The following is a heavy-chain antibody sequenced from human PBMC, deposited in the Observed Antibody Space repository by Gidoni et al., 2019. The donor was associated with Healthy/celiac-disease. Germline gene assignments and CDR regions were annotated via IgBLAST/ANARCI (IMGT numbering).Heavy chain of an antibody. Sequence: EVQLLESGGGLVQPGGSLRLSCAASGFPFSSYAMSWVRQAPGKGMEWVSAISGSGGSTYYADSVKGRFTISRDNSKNTLYLQMNSLRAEDTAVYYCAKPRGVTTFLFDYWGQGTLVTVSS. D-gene: IGHD4-17*01. V-gene: IGHV3-23*01. J-gene: IGHJ4*02. CDR3: AKPRGVTTFLFDY. CDR1: GFPFSSYA. CDR2: ISGSGGST.